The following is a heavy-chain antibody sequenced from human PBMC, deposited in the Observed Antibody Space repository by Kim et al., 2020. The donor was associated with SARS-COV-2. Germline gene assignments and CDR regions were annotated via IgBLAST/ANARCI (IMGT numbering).Heavy chain of an antibody. J-gene: IGHJ6*02. D-gene: IGHD2-15*01. Sequence: GGSLRLSCAASGFTFSSYGMHWVRQAPGKGLEWVAVISYDGSNKYYADSVKGRFTISRDNSKNTLYLQMNSLRAEDTAVYYCARDQYCSGGSCCSLHLFYDYGMDVWGPGNTVTVSS. V-gene: IGHV3-33*05. CDR3: ARDQYCSGGSCCSLHLFYDYGMDV. CDR1: GFTFSSYG. CDR2: ISYDGSNK.